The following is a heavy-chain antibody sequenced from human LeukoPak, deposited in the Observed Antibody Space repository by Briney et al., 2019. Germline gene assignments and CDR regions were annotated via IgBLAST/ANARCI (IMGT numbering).Heavy chain of an antibody. J-gene: IGHJ4*02. V-gene: IGHV1-69*04. CDR1: GGTFSSYA. CDR3: ARDQTAAAGRVDY. Sequence: VASVKVSCKASGGTFSSYAISWVRQAPGQGLEWMGRIIPILGIANYAQKFQGSVTITADKSTSTAYMELSSLRSEDTAVYYCARDQTAAAGRVDYWGQGTLVTVSS. D-gene: IGHD6-13*01. CDR2: IIPILGIA.